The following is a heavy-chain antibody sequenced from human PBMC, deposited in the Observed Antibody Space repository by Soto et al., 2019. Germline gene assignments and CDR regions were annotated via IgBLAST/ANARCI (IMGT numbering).Heavy chain of an antibody. CDR1: GGSISSYY. D-gene: IGHD3-22*01. J-gene: IGHJ4*02. CDR3: ARRRYDLDY. CDR2: IYYSGST. V-gene: IGHV4-59*08. Sequence: LETLPLTCTVSGGSISSYYWSWIRQPPGKGLEWIGYIYYSGSTNYNPSLKSRVTISVDTSKNQFSLKLSSVTAADTAVYYCARRRYDLDYWGQGTLVTVSS.